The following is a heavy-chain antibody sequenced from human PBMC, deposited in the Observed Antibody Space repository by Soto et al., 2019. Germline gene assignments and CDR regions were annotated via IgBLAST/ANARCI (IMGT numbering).Heavy chain of an antibody. CDR1: GYTFTSYG. J-gene: IGHJ5*02. CDR3: ARHRKQWLGPGWFDP. V-gene: IGHV1-18*01. CDR2: ISAYNGNT. D-gene: IGHD6-19*01. Sequence: ASVKVSCKASGYTFTSYGISWVRQAPGQGLEWMGWISAYNGNTNYAQKLQGRVTMTTDTSTSTAYMELRSLRSDDTAVYYCARHRKQWLGPGWFDPWGRGTLVTVSS.